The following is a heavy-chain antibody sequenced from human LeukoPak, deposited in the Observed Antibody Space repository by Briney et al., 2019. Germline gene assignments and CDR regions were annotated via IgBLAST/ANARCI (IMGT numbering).Heavy chain of an antibody. CDR3: ARDREEGYNSYYFDS. D-gene: IGHD5-24*01. Sequence: ASVKVSCKASGYTFTNYYMHWVRQAPGQGLEWMGIINPSGGSTGYAQKFQGRFTMTRDTSTTTVYMELSSLRSEDAAVYYCARDREEGYNSYYFDSWGQGTLVIVSS. CDR1: GYTFTNYY. J-gene: IGHJ4*02. CDR2: INPSGGST. V-gene: IGHV1-46*01.